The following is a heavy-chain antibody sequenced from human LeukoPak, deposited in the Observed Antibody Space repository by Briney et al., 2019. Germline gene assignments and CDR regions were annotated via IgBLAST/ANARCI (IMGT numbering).Heavy chain of an antibody. D-gene: IGHD6-13*01. Sequence: GGSLKISCKGSGFSFTNYWIGWVRQVPGKGLEWVGIIYNGGSDNRYSPSFQGQVTISADKSINTAYLQQSSLKASDTAVDYCARRWEYSSSWYLFDYWGQGTLVTVSS. J-gene: IGHJ4*02. CDR1: GFSFTNYW. CDR2: IYNGGSDN. V-gene: IGHV5-51*01. CDR3: ARRWEYSSSWYLFDY.